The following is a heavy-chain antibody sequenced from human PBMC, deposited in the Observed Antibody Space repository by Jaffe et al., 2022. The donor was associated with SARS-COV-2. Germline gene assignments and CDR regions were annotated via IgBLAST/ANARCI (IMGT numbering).Heavy chain of an antibody. Sequence: QVQLQESGPGLVKPSETLSLTCTVSGGSISSYYWSWIRQPPGKGLEWIGYIYYSGSTNYNPSLKSRVTISVDTSKNQFSLKLSSVTAADTAVYYCARAPPGNWNLGGWFDPWGQGTLVTVSS. V-gene: IGHV4-59*01. J-gene: IGHJ5*02. CDR2: IYYSGST. CDR3: ARAPPGNWNLGGWFDP. CDR1: GGSISSYY. D-gene: IGHD1-1*01.